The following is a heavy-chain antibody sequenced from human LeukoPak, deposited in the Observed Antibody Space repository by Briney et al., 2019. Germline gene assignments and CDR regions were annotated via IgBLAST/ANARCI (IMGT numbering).Heavy chain of an antibody. Sequence: SQTLSLTCAISGDNVSSNSAAWNRIRQSPSRGLEWLGRTYYRSKWYNDYAVSVKSRITINPDTSKNQFSLQLNSVTPEDTTVYYCAREEEYAFDIWGQGTMVTVSS. J-gene: IGHJ3*02. CDR2: TYYRSKWYN. V-gene: IGHV6-1*01. CDR1: GDNVSSNSAA. CDR3: AREEEYAFDI.